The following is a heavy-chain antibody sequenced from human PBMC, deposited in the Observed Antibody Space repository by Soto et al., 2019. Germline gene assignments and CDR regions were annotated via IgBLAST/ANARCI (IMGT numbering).Heavy chain of an antibody. V-gene: IGHV1-18*01. CDR3: SRDDFVVRGVYYYYGMDV. J-gene: IGHJ6*02. D-gene: IGHD3-10*01. CDR1: GYTFSSYG. CDR2: ISGYNGNT. Sequence: QAHLVQSGAEVKKPGASVKVPCKASGYTFSSYGITWVRQAPGQGLEWMAWISGYNGNTNYAQNLQGRVTMTTDTSTITAYMEPRSLRSDDTAVYYCSRDDFVVRGVYYYYGMDVWGQGTTVTVSS.